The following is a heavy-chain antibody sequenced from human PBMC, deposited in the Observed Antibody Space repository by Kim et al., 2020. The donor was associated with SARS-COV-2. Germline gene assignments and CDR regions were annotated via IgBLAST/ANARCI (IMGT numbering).Heavy chain of an antibody. Sequence: YVKGRFTISSDNAKNSLYLQMNSLRAEDSAVYYCAKDRGWHSYYYYGMDVWGQGPTVTVSS. V-gene: IGHV3-9*01. J-gene: IGHJ6*02. CDR3: AKDRGWHSYYYYGMDV. D-gene: IGHD6-19*01.